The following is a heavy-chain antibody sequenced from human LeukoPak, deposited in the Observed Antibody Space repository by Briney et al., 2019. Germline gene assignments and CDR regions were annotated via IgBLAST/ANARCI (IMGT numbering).Heavy chain of an antibody. CDR1: GYTFTGYY. V-gene: IGHV1-2*02. Sequence: GASVKVSCKASGYTFTGYYMHWVRQAPGQGLEWMGWINPNSGGTNYAQKLQGRVTMTTDTSTSTAYMELRSLRSDDTAVYYCARTGYSSRWYVNRPGCLDNWGQGTLVTVSS. J-gene: IGHJ4*02. CDR3: ARTGYSSRWYVNRPGCLDN. CDR2: INPNSGGT. D-gene: IGHD6-13*01.